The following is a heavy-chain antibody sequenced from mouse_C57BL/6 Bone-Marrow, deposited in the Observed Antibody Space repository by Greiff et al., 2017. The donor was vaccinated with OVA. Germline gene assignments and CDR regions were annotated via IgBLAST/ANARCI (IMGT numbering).Heavy chain of an antibody. D-gene: IGHD1-1*01. V-gene: IGHV1-81*01. CDR1: GYTFTSYG. CDR2: IYPRSGNT. J-gene: IGHJ1*03. CDR3: ARSTTVVATSPYFDV. Sequence: QVQLQQSGAELARPGASVKLSCKASGYTFTSYGISWVKQRTGQGLEWIGEIYPRSGNTYYNEKFKGKATLTADKSSSTAYMELRSLTSEDSAVYFCARSTTVVATSPYFDVWGTGTTVTVSS.